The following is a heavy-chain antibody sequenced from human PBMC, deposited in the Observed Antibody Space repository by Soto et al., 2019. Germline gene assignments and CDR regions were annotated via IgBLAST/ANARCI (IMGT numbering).Heavy chain of an antibody. Sequence: GGSLRLSCAASGFTFSNYAMHWVRQAPGKGLEWVAVIWYDGSNKYYADSVKGRFTISRDNSKNTLYLQMNSLRAEDTAVYYCAKDWDYYDSSGYECFDYWGQGTLVTVSS. CDR1: GFTFSNYA. V-gene: IGHV3-30*02. CDR2: IWYDGSNK. D-gene: IGHD3-22*01. CDR3: AKDWDYYDSSGYECFDY. J-gene: IGHJ4*02.